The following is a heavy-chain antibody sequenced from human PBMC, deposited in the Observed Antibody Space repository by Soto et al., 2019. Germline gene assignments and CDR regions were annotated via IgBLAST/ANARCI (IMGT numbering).Heavy chain of an antibody. V-gene: IGHV4-59*01. CDR2: IYYSGST. D-gene: IGHD2-15*01. CDR3: ARVDIVVVVAAISYYYYYMDV. CDR1: GGSISSYY. Sequence: QVQLQESGPGLVKPSETLSLTCTVSGGSISSYYWSWIRQPPGKGLEWIGYIYYSGSTNYNPSLKGRVTISVDTSKNQFSLKLSSVTAADTAVYYCARVDIVVVVAAISYYYYYMDVWGKGTTVTVSS. J-gene: IGHJ6*03.